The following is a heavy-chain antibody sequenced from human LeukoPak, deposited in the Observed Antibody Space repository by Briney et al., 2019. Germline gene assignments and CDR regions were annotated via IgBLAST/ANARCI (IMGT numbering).Heavy chain of an antibody. V-gene: IGHV1-2*02. CDR1: GYTFTGYY. J-gene: IGHJ4*02. Sequence: VKVSCKASGYTFTGYYMHWVRQAPGQGLEWMGWINPNTGGTNSAQKFQGRVTMTRDTSISTAYMELKRLSSDDTAVYFCAREGFCTGSKCPAEYWGQGTLVTVSS. CDR3: AREGFCTGSKCPAEY. D-gene: IGHD2-8*02. CDR2: INPNTGGT.